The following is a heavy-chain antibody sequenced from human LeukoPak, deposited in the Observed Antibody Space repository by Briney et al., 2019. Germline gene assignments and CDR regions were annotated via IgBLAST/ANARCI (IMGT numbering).Heavy chain of an antibody. V-gene: IGHV1-24*01. CDR1: GYTLTELS. CDR2: FDPEDGET. CDR3: ATMNSSGYFSA. Sequence: GASVKVSCKVSGYTLTELSMHWVRQAPGKGLEWMGGFDPEDGETIYAQKFQGRVAMTEDTSTDTAYMELSSLRSEDTAVYYCATMNSSGYFSAWGQGTLVTISS. J-gene: IGHJ5*02. D-gene: IGHD3-22*01.